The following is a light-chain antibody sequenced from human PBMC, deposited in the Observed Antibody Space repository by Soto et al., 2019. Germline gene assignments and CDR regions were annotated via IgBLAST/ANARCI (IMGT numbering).Light chain of an antibody. Sequence: EIVMTQSPATLSVSPGERATLSCRASQSVSSNLAWYQQKPGQAPRLLIYGASTRATGIPARFSGSGSGTEFTLTISSLQSEDFAFYHCQQYNNWPPKTFGQGTKVEIK. CDR2: GAS. V-gene: IGKV3-15*01. J-gene: IGKJ1*01. CDR3: QQYNNWPPKT. CDR1: QSVSSN.